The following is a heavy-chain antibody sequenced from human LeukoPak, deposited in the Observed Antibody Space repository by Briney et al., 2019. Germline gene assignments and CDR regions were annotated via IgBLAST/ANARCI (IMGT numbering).Heavy chain of an antibody. D-gene: IGHD2-21*02. CDR3: ARDPAAYCGGDCYPGY. J-gene: IGHJ4*02. CDR1: GFTFSSYA. V-gene: IGHV3-30-3*01. Sequence: PGGSLRLSCGASGFTFSSYAMSWVRQAPGKGLEWVAVISYDGSNKYYADSVKGRFTISRDNSKNTLYLQMNSLRAEDTAVYYCARDPAAYCGGDCYPGYWGQGTLVTVSS. CDR2: ISYDGSNK.